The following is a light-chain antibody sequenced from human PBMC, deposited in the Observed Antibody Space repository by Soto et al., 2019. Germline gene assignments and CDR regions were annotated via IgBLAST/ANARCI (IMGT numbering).Light chain of an antibody. Sequence: EVVLTQSPASLSLSPGERATLSCRASQSVASHLAWYQQKPGQAPRLLIYDATKRATGIPARFSGNGFGTYFPLAISTLQPEEGAVYYCKQRRIVITFGKGTRLVIK. CDR1: QSVASH. CDR2: DAT. J-gene: IGKJ5*01. CDR3: KQRRIVIT. V-gene: IGKV3-11*01.